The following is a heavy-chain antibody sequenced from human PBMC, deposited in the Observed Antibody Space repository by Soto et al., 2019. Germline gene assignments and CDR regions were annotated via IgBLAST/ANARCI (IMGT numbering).Heavy chain of an antibody. Sequence: GASVKVSCKASGYTFTSYAMHWVRQAPGQRLEWMGWINAGNGNTKYSQKFQGRVTITRDTSASTAYMELSSLRSEDTAVYYCARAGCGSDCSLDYWGRGTLVTVSS. CDR3: ARAGCGSDCSLDY. V-gene: IGHV1-3*01. D-gene: IGHD2-21*02. CDR1: GYTFTSYA. CDR2: INAGNGNT. J-gene: IGHJ4*02.